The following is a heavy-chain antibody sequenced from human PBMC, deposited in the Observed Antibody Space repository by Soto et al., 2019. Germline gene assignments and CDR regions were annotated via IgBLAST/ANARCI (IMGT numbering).Heavy chain of an antibody. Sequence: PSETLSLTCAVYGGSFSGYYWTWIRQPPGKGLEWIGEINHSGSTNYNPSLKSRVTISVDTSKNQFSLNLNYATAADTAVYYCARGAVVVATTSNFDYWGQGTLVTVSS. CDR3: ARGAVVVATTSNFDY. CDR1: GGSFSGYY. D-gene: IGHD5-12*01. V-gene: IGHV4-34*01. CDR2: INHSGST. J-gene: IGHJ4*02.